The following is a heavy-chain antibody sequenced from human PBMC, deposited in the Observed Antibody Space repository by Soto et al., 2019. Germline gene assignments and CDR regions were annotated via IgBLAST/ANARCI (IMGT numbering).Heavy chain of an antibody. J-gene: IGHJ5*02. V-gene: IGHV4-34*01. CDR2: INDRGST. CDR3: ARSGSVVVAAHVIGARRFDP. Sequence: QVQLQQWGAGQLTPSETLSLTCAVYGWCFSGYYWCWIRQPPGKGVEWYGEINDRGSTNYHPSLKGRVFISVDTAKNHFSLKLRSVTDADTADYYCARSGSVVVAAHVIGARRFDPWGQGTLVTVSS. CDR1: GWCFSGYY. D-gene: IGHD2-15*01.